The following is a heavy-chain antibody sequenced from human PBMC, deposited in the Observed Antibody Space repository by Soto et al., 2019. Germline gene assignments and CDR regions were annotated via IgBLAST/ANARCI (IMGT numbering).Heavy chain of an antibody. V-gene: IGHV4-30-4*01. CDR3: ASNPITIFGVVITLWFDP. Sequence: QVQLQESGPGLVKPSQTLSLTCTVSGGSISSGDYYWSWIRQPPGKGLEWIGYIYYSGSTYYNPSLQSRVTISVDTSKNQFSLKLSSVTAADTAVYYCASNPITIFGVVITLWFDPWGQGTLVTVSS. D-gene: IGHD3-3*01. J-gene: IGHJ5*02. CDR1: GGSISSGDYY. CDR2: IYYSGST.